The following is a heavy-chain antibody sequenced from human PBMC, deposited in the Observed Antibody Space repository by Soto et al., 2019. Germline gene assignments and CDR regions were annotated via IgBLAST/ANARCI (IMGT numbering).Heavy chain of an antibody. V-gene: IGHV3-30*18. CDR2: MSYDGSDE. CDR3: GKGGIGFGELGDY. Sequence: QVQLVESGGGVVQPGRSLRLSCAASGFTFSDYGMHWVRQAPGKGLEWVAVMSYDGSDEYYADSVKGRFSISRDNSKNTRYLQMRSLRPEDTARYYCGKGGIGFGELGDYWGQGALVTVSS. J-gene: IGHJ4*02. CDR1: GFTFSDYG. D-gene: IGHD3-10*01.